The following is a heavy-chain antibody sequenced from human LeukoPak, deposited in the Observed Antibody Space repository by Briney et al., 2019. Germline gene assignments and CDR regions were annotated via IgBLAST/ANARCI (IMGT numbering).Heavy chain of an antibody. CDR3: ARGVVTPPATDSWFDP. CDR2: IYYSGST. D-gene: IGHD4-23*01. J-gene: IGHJ5*02. CDR1: GGSISSSSYY. Sequence: SETLSLTCTVSGGSISSSSYYWGWIRQPPGKGLEWIGSIYYSGSTYYNPSLKSRVTISVDTSKNQFSLKLSSVTAADTAVYYCARGVVTPPATDSWFDPWGQGTLVTVSS. V-gene: IGHV4-39*01.